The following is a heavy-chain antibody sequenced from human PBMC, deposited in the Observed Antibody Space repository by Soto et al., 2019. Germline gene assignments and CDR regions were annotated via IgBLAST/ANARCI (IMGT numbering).Heavy chain of an antibody. CDR3: ARVGGGYSYGIDY. CDR1: GGSFSGYY. V-gene: IGHV4-34*01. J-gene: IGHJ4*02. CDR2: INHSGST. D-gene: IGHD5-18*01. Sequence: SETLSLTCAVYGGSFSGYYWSWIRQPPGKGLEWIGEINHSGSTNYNPSLKSRVTISVDTSKNQFSLKLSSVTAADTAVYYCARVGGGYSYGIDYWGQGTLVTVSS.